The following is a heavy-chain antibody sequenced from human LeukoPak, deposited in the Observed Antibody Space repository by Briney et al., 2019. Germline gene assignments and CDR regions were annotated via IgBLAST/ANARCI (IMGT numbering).Heavy chain of an antibody. CDR2: IYSGGST. V-gene: IGHV3-66*01. Sequence: PGGSLRLSCAASGFTVSSNYMSWVRQAPGKGLEWVSVIYSGGSTYYADSVKGRFTISRDNSKNTLYLQMNSLRAEDTAVYYCARVVHSSSWYFDFRFDPWGQGTLVTVSS. D-gene: IGHD6-13*01. CDR3: ARVVHSSSWYFDFRFDP. J-gene: IGHJ5*02. CDR1: GFTVSSNY.